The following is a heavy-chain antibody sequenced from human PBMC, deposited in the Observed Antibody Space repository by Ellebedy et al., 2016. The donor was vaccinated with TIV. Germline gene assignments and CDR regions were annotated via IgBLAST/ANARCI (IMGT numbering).Heavy chain of an antibody. Sequence: GESLKISCAASGFTFSKYAMTWVRQPPGRGLEWVSAISGGGAASHFADFVRGRFTISRDNSKNTLYLQMNSLRAEDTAIYYCAKVNVVVTAGLHAFDLWGRGTMVTVSS. CDR3: AKVNVVVTAGLHAFDL. CDR2: ISGGGAAS. V-gene: IGHV3-23*01. D-gene: IGHD2-21*02. J-gene: IGHJ3*01. CDR1: GFTFSKYA.